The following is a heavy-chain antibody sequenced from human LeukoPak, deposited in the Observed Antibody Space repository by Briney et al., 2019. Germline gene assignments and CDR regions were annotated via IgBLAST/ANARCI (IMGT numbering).Heavy chain of an antibody. D-gene: IGHD1-1*01. J-gene: IGHJ6*02. CDR2: IYSGGST. CDR3: ARDGILKHYGMDV. V-gene: IGHV3-66*01. Sequence: GGSLRLSCAASGFTFSSYAMSWVRQAPGKGLEWVSVIYSGGSTYYADSVKGRFTISRDNSKNTLYLQMNSLRAEDTAVYYCARDGILKHYGMDVWGQGTTVTVSS. CDR1: GFTFSSYA.